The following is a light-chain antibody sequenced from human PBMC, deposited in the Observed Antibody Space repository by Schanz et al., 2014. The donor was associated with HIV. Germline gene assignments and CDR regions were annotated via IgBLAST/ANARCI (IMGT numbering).Light chain of an antibody. V-gene: IGLV2-14*02. CDR1: SSDVGSYNL. CDR2: DVS. CDR3: SSYTTSSTLV. J-gene: IGLJ2*01. Sequence: QSALPQPASVSGSPGQSITISCTGTSSDVGSYNLVSWYQQHPGKAPKLMIYDVSNRPSGVSNRVSGSKSGNTASLTISGLQADDEADYYCSSYTTSSTLVFGGGTKLTVL.